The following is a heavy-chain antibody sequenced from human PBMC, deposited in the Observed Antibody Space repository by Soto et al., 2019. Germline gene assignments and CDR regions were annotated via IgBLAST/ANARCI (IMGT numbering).Heavy chain of an antibody. J-gene: IGHJ3*01. CDR3: VRENGVLRFLEWSP. CDR2: ISAYNGNT. D-gene: IGHD3-3*01. CDR1: GYTFTSYG. Sequence: ASVKVSCKASGYTFTSYGISWVRQAPGQGLEWMGWISAYNGNTNYAQKLQGRVTMTTDTSTSTAYMELRSLRSDDTAVYYCVRENGVLRFLEWSPWGQGTMVTVSS. V-gene: IGHV1-18*01.